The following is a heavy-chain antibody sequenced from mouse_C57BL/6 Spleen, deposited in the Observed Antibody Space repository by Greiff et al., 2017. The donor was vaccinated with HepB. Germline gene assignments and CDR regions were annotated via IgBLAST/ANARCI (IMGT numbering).Heavy chain of an antibody. D-gene: IGHD1-1*01. Sequence: EVQRVESGGGLVQPGGSMKLSCVASGFTFSNYWMNWVRQSPEKGLEWVAQIRLKSDNYATHYAESVKGRFTISRDDSKIIVYLQMNNLSAEDTGIYYCTAPYYGSSSWFAYWGQGTLVTVSA. V-gene: IGHV6-3*01. J-gene: IGHJ3*01. CDR2: IRLKSDNYAT. CDR1: GFTFSNYW. CDR3: TAPYYGSSSWFAY.